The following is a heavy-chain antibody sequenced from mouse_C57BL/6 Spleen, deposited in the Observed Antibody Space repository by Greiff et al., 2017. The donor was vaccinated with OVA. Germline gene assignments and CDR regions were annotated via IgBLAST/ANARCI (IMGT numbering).Heavy chain of an antibody. CDR3: ARGEPFAY. V-gene: IGHV1-52*01. Sequence: QVQLQQPGAELVRPGASVKLSCKASGYTFTSYWMHWVKQRPIQGLEWIGNIDPSDSETNYNQKFKDKATLTVDKSSSTAYMQLSSLTSEDSAVYYCARGEPFAYWGQGTPLTVSS. CDR2: IDPSDSET. J-gene: IGHJ2*01. CDR1: GYTFTSYW.